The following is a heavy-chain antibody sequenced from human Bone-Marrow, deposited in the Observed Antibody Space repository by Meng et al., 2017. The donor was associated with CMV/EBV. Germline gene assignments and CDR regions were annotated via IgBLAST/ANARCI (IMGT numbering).Heavy chain of an antibody. CDR1: GFTFSSYS. D-gene: IGHD3-16*02. Sequence: GESLKISCAASGFTFSSYSMNWVRQAPGKGLEWVSSISSSSSYIYYADSVKGRFTISRDNAKNSLYLQMNSLRAEDTAVYYCARQQLRLGELSFPPPDYWGQGPLVTVSS. CDR3: ARQQLRLGELSFPPPDY. V-gene: IGHV3-21*01. J-gene: IGHJ4*02. CDR2: ISSSSSYI.